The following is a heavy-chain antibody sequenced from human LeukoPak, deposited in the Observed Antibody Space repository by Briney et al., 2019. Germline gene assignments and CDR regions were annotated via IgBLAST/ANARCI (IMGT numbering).Heavy chain of an antibody. CDR3: ARGRGCSSTGCYPDY. V-gene: IGHV3-21*01. Sequence: GGSLRLSCAASGFTFSGYSMNWVRQAPGKGLEWVSSISSSSSDIYYAGSVKGRFTISRDKAKNSLFLQMNSLRAEDTAVYYCARGRGCSSTGCYPDYWGQGTLVTVSS. J-gene: IGHJ4*02. CDR2: ISSSSSDI. D-gene: IGHD2-2*01. CDR1: GFTFSGYS.